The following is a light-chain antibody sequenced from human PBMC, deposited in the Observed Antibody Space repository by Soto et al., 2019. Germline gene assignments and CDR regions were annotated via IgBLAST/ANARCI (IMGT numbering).Light chain of an antibody. Sequence: EIVLTQSPATLSLSPGERASLSCRASQSVSNYLAWYQQKPGQAPRLLIYEASNRATGIPARFSGSGSGTDFTLTISSLEPEDFALYYCQQRSNRITFGQGTRLEIK. CDR1: QSVSNY. J-gene: IGKJ5*01. CDR3: QQRSNRIT. CDR2: EAS. V-gene: IGKV3-11*01.